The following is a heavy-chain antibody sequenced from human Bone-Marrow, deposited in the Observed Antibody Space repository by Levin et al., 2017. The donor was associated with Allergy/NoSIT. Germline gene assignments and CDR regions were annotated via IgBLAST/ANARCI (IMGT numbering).Heavy chain of an antibody. CDR3: AREVEGQWLPPLGY. D-gene: IGHD6-19*01. Sequence: HGESLKISCTASGYTFTDLGLIWVRQAPGQGLEYMGWINTNSGNPTYAQGFTGRFVFSLDTSVSTAYLQISSLRAEDTAVYYCAREVEGQWLPPLGYWGQGTLVTVSS. J-gene: IGHJ4*02. V-gene: IGHV7-4-1*02. CDR2: INTNSGNP. CDR1: GYTFTDLG.